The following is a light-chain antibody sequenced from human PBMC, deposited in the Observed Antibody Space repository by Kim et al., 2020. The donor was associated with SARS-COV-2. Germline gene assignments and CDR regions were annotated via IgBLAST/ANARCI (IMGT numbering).Light chain of an antibody. Sequence: SPGERATLSCRASHSVSSSYLAWYQQKPGQAPRLLIYGASTRATGIPDRFSGGGSGTDFTLTISRLEPEDFAVYYCQQYESPPMYTFGQGTKLEI. CDR2: GAS. J-gene: IGKJ2*01. CDR1: HSVSSSY. V-gene: IGKV3-20*01. CDR3: QQYESPPMYT.